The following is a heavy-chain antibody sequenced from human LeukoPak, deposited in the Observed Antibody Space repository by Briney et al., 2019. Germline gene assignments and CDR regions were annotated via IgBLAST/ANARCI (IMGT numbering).Heavy chain of an antibody. D-gene: IGHD3-22*01. CDR3: ARENPSGYYNRPIDY. J-gene: IGHJ4*02. CDR2: IYYSGSI. CDR1: GASISSYY. Sequence: SETLSLTCTVSGASISSYYWSWIRQPPGKGLEWIGDIYYSGSIKYNPSLKSRVTMSVDTSKNQFSLKLSSVTAADTAIYHCARENPSGYYNRPIDYWGQGTLVTVSS. V-gene: IGHV4-59*01.